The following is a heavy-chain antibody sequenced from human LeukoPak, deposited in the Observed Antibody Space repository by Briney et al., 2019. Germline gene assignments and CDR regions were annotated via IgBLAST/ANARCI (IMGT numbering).Heavy chain of an antibody. Sequence: ASVKVSCKASGYTFTGYYMHWVRQAPGQGLEWMGWINPNSGGTNYAQKFQGRVTMTRDTSISTAYMELSRLRSDGTAVYYCARTYVEMATLNWFDPWGQGTLVTVSS. CDR2: INPNSGGT. D-gene: IGHD5-24*01. CDR1: GYTFTGYY. J-gene: IGHJ5*02. V-gene: IGHV1-2*02. CDR3: ARTYVEMATLNWFDP.